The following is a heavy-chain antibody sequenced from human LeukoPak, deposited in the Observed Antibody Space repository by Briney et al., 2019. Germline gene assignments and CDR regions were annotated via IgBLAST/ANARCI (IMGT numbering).Heavy chain of an antibody. D-gene: IGHD4-17*01. CDR2: INPNSGGT. J-gene: IGHJ4*02. CDR1: GYTFTGYY. Sequence: ASVKVSCKASGYTFTGYYMHWVRQAPGQGLEWMGWINPNSGGTNYAQKFQGRVTMTRDTSISTAYMELSRLRSDDTAVYYCARDGSASDYGDYVMGYWGQGTLVTVS. V-gene: IGHV1-2*02. CDR3: ARDGSASDYGDYVMGY.